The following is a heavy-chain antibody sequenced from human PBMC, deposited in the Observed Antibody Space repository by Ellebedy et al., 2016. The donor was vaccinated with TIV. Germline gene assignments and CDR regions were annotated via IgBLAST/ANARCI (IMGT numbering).Heavy chain of an antibody. Sequence: SETLSLTCTVSGDSLRGSYWNWIRQSPGRGLEWIGYIFYRGSSNYSPSLRSRVTISIDTSNQKFSLKLRSVTAADAAIYYCARGFYFDSTAFYHPFTYLDLWGRGTLVTVSS. CDR3: ARGFYFDSTAFYHPFTYLDL. J-gene: IGHJ2*01. D-gene: IGHD3-22*01. CDR2: IFYRGSS. V-gene: IGHV4-59*01. CDR1: GDSLRGSY.